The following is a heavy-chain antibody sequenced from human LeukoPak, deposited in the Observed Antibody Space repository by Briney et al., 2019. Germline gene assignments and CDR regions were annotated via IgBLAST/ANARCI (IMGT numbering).Heavy chain of an antibody. J-gene: IGHJ4*02. CDR2: MSPNSGNA. CDR1: GYTFTGYY. CDR3: GRPLQRGSWTQRALDY. Sequence: ASVKVSCKASGYTFTGYYMHWVRQATGQGLEWMGWMSPNSGNAGYAQRFQGRVTMTRNNSISTAYMELTSLRSEDTAVYYCGRPLQRGSWTQRALDYWGQGTLVTVSS. D-gene: IGHD3-10*01. V-gene: IGHV1-8*02.